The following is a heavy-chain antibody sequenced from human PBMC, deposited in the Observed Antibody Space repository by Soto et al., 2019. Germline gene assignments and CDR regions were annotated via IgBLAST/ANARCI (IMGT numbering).Heavy chain of an antibody. V-gene: IGHV1-69*04. CDR3: ARDVLYDSSRSGVEDALDI. Sequence: QVQLVQSGAEVKKPGSSVKVSCKASGGTFSSYAISWVRQAPGQGLEWMGRIIPILGIANYAQKLQGRVTITADISTSTVDMELSSLRSEDTAVYYCARDVLYDSSRSGVEDALDIWGQGPIVTVSS. D-gene: IGHD3-22*01. J-gene: IGHJ3*02. CDR1: GGTFSSYA. CDR2: IIPILGIA.